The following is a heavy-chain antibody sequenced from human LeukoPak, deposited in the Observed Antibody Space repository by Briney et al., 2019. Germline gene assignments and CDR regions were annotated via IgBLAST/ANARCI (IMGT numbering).Heavy chain of an antibody. J-gene: IGHJ5*02. CDR1: GGTFSSYA. Sequence: GASVKVSCKASGGTFSSYAISWVRQAPGQGLEWMGGIIPIFGTANYAQKFQGRVTITADESTSTAYMELSSLRSEDTAVYYCATSRYSGSYYPSHWFDPWGQGTLVTVSS. CDR3: ATSRYSGSYYPSHWFDP. D-gene: IGHD1-26*01. V-gene: IGHV1-69*13. CDR2: IIPIFGTA.